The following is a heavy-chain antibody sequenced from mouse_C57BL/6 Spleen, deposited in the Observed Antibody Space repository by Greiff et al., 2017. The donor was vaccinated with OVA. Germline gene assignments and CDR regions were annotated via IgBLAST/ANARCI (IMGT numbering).Heavy chain of an antibody. D-gene: IGHD1-1*01. J-gene: IGHJ4*01. CDR2: ISSGSSTI. CDR1: GFTFSDYG. V-gene: IGHV5-17*01. CDR3: ARGDGSRGYYYAMDY. Sequence: EVQRVESGGGLVKPGGSLKLSCAASGFTFSDYGMHWVRQAPEQGLEWVAYISSGSSTIYYADTVKGRFTISRDNAKNTLFLQMTSLRSEDTAMYYCARGDGSRGYYYAMDYWGQGTSVTVSS.